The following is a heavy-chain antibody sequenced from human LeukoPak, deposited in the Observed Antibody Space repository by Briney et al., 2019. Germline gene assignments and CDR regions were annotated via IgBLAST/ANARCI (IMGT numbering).Heavy chain of an antibody. J-gene: IGHJ4*02. CDR3: ARDLSIAARDSGKPKGGHGGY. Sequence: GASVKVSCKASGYSFTGHYLHWVRQAPGQGLEWMGWINPNSGGTNYAQKFQGRVTMTRDTSISTAYMELSRLRSDDTAVYYCARDLSIAARDSGKPKGGHGGYWGQGTLVTVSS. CDR1: GYSFTGHY. D-gene: IGHD6-6*01. CDR2: INPNSGGT. V-gene: IGHV1-2*02.